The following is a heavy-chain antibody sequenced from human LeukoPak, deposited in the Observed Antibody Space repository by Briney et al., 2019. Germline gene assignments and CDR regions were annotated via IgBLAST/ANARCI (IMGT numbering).Heavy chain of an antibody. CDR2: INHSGTT. V-gene: IGHV4-34*01. D-gene: IGHD3-22*01. J-gene: IGHJ6*03. CDR3: ERGIYYDSSGHYYLDV. Sequence: SETLSLTCAVYGGSFSGYYWTWIRQPPGKGLEWVGEINHSGTTNNNSSLKSRVTISVDTSNNQFSLNLISVTAADTALYYCERGIYYDSSGHYYLDVWGKGTTVTVSS. CDR1: GGSFSGYY.